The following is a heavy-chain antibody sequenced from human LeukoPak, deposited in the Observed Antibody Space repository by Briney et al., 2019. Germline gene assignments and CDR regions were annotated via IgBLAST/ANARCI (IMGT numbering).Heavy chain of an antibody. V-gene: IGHV3-11*01. J-gene: IGHJ4*02. CDR1: GFTLSDYY. D-gene: IGHD6-19*01. CDR3: ARETVAGTFDY. CDR2: ISSRDGTI. Sequence: GGSLRPSCGVAGFTLSDYYMSWLRQAPGKGLEWISDISSRDGTINFADSVRGRFAVSWDNGKNSLFLQMNSLRADDTAVYYCARETVAGTFDYWGQGALVTVSS.